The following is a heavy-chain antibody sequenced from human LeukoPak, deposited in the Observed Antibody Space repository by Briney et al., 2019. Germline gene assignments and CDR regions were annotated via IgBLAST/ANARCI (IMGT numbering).Heavy chain of an antibody. Sequence: ERSLRLSCAASGFSFSTYAMHWVRQAPGKGLEWVAVISYDGSNKYYAASVKGRFTISRDNSKNALYLQMNSLRAEDTAVYYCAKDLLTGNDAFDIWGQGTMVTVSS. V-gene: IGHV3-30-3*01. D-gene: IGHD7-27*01. CDR3: AKDLLTGNDAFDI. J-gene: IGHJ3*02. CDR2: ISYDGSNK. CDR1: GFSFSTYA.